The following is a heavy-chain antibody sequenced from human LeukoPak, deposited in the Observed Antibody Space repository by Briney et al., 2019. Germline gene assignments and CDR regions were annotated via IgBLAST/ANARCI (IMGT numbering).Heavy chain of an antibody. CDR1: GFTFSHAW. V-gene: IGHV3-15*01. CDR3: TRDYGDGDY. J-gene: IGHJ4*02. CDR2: IKSKTDGGTT. Sequence: GGSLRLSCVASGFTFSHAWMSWVRQAPGKGLEWVGRIKSKTDGGTTDYAAPVKGRFTISRDDSKNTLYLQMSSLKTEDTAVYYCTRDYGDGDYWGQGTLVTVSS. D-gene: IGHD4-17*01.